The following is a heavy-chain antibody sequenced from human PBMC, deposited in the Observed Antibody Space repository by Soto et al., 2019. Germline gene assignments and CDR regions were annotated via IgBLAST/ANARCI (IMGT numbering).Heavy chain of an antibody. V-gene: IGHV3-23*01. CDR3: AKSRYSDSSGDFYDY. J-gene: IGHJ4*02. Sequence: EVQLLESGGGLVQPGGSLSLSCAASAFTFNNYALSWVRQAPGKGLEWVSGIGGSGRTTYYADSVKGRFTISRDNSNNTLFLQMNSLRAEDTAVYYCAKSRYSDSSGDFYDYWGQGTLVTVSS. CDR1: AFTFNNYA. D-gene: IGHD3-22*01. CDR2: IGGSGRTT.